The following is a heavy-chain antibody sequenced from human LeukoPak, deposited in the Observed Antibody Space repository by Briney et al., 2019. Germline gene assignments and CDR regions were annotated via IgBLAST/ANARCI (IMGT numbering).Heavy chain of an antibody. V-gene: IGHV4-39*01. CDR3: VRPELQPVGYMDV. D-gene: IGHD1-1*01. Sequence: SETLSLTCTVSGGSISSSSYYWGWIRQPPGKGLEWIGSIYYSGSTYYNPSLKSRVTISVDTSKNQFSLKLSSVTAADTAVYYCVRPELQPVGYMDVWGKGTTVTVSS. CDR1: GGSISSSSYY. CDR2: IYYSGST. J-gene: IGHJ6*03.